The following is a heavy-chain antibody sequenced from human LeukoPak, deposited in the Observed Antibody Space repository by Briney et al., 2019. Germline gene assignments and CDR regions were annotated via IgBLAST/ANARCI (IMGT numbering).Heavy chain of an antibody. V-gene: IGHV3-21*01. J-gene: IGHJ4*02. CDR1: GFTFSSYS. D-gene: IGHD6-19*01. Sequence: GGSLRLSCAASGFTFSSYSMNWVRQAPGKGLEWVSSISSSSSYIYYADSVKGRFTISRDNAKNSLYLQMNSLRAEDTAVYYCARALSSGSRGIGYWGQGTLVTVSS. CDR2: ISSSSSYI. CDR3: ARALSSGSRGIGY.